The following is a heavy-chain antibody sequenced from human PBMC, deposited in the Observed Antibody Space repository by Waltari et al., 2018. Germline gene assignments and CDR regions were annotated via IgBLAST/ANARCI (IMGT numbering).Heavy chain of an antibody. Sequence: EVQLVESRGGLVQPGGSLRLSCAASGFTFCSYSMNWVRQAPGKGLEWVSYISSSSSTIYYADSVKGRFTISRDNAKNSLYLQMNSLRAEDTAVYYCARGGVDFWSGVSYFDYWGQGTLVTVSS. D-gene: IGHD3-3*01. J-gene: IGHJ4*02. CDR2: ISSSSSTI. CDR1: GFTFCSYS. CDR3: ARGGVDFWSGVSYFDY. V-gene: IGHV3-48*01.